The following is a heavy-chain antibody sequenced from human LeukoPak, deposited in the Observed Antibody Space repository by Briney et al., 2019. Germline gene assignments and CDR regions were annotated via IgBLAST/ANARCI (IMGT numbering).Heavy chain of an antibody. J-gene: IGHJ4*02. Sequence: SQTLSLTCTVSGGSISSGSYYWSWIRQPAGKGLEWIGRIYTSGSTNYNPSLKSRVTISVDTSKNQFSLKLSSVTAADTAVYYCARGQGVSSWYRYWGQGTLVTVSS. CDR1: GGSISSGSYY. V-gene: IGHV4-61*02. D-gene: IGHD6-13*01. CDR2: IYTSGST. CDR3: ARGQGVSSWYRY.